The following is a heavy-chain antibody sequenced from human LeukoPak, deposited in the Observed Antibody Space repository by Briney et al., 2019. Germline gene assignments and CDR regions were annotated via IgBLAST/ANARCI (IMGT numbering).Heavy chain of an antibody. CDR3: ASSEWLLAPLDY. V-gene: IGHV4-61*10. D-gene: IGHD3-3*01. Sequence: TSETLSLTCTVSGGSVSSGTYYWNWMRQPAGKGLEWIGRIFPGGNTYFNPSLKSRVAISVDTSKNQFSLKLSSVTAADTAVYYCASSEWLLAPLDYWGQGTLVTVSS. CDR1: GGSVSSGTYY. J-gene: IGHJ4*02. CDR2: IFPGGNT.